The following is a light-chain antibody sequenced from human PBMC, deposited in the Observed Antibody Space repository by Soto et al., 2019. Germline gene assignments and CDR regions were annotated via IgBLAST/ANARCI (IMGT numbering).Light chain of an antibody. CDR3: QQRSDWPST. CDR1: QIVSSY. CDR2: DAS. J-gene: IGKJ4*02. Sequence: EIVLTQSPATLSLSPGERATLSCRASQIVSSYLAWYQQKPGQAPRLLIYDASNRATGIPARFSGSGSGTDFTLTISSLEPDDFAVYYCQQRSDWPSTCGGGTKVQIK. V-gene: IGKV3-11*01.